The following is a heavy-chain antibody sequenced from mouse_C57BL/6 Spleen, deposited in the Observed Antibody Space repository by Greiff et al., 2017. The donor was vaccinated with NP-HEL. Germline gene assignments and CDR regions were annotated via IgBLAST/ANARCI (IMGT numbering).Heavy chain of an antibody. Sequence: VQLQQSGPGLVAPSQSLSITCTVSGFSLTSYAISWVRQPPGKGLEWLGVIWTGGGTNYNSALKSRLSISKDNSKSQVFLKMNSLQTDDTARYYCARNPIYYDYDVEAMDYWGQGTSVTVSS. J-gene: IGHJ4*01. CDR2: IWTGGGT. CDR3: ARNPIYYDYDVEAMDY. CDR1: GFSLTSYA. D-gene: IGHD2-4*01. V-gene: IGHV2-9-1*01.